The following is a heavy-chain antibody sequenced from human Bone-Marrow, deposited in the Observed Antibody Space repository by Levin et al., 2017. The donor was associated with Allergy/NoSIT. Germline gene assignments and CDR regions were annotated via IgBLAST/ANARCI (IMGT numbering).Heavy chain of an antibody. D-gene: IGHD6-25*01. CDR2: IRTGGGGT. V-gene: IGHV3-23*01. CDR1: GFTFSSYG. Sequence: GESLKISCAASGFTFSSYGMTWVRQSPGRGLEWVASIRTGGGGTQYADSVKGRFTISRDNSKTTVYLQMNSLRDEDTALYYCARDLPYGTGSYGSSAYWGQGTLVTVSS. CDR3: ARDLPYGTGSYGSSAY. J-gene: IGHJ4*02.